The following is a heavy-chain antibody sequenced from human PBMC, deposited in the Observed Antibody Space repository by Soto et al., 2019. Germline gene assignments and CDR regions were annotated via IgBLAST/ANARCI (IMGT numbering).Heavy chain of an antibody. CDR2: ISSSSSYI. Sequence: EVQLVESGGGLVKPGGSLRLSCAASGFTFSSYSMNWVRQAPGKGLEWVSSISSSSSYIYYADSVKGRFTISRDNAKNSLYLQMNSLRAEDKAVYYCARDLPHYYDSSGYYETLALDYWGQGTLVTVSS. V-gene: IGHV3-21*01. J-gene: IGHJ4*02. D-gene: IGHD3-22*01. CDR1: GFTFSSYS. CDR3: ARDLPHYYDSSGYYETLALDY.